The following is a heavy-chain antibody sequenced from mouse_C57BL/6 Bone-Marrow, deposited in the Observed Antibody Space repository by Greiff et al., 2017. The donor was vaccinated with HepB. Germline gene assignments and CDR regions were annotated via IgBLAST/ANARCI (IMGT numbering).Heavy chain of an antibody. J-gene: IGHJ4*01. CDR1: GYAFTNYL. Sequence: QVQLQQSGAELVRPGTSVKVSCKASGYAFTNYLIEWVKQRPGQGLEWIGVINPGSGGTNYNGKFKGKATLTADKSSSTAYMQLSSLTSEDSAVYFCAHYYDGSSYGAMDYWGQGTSVTVSS. D-gene: IGHD1-1*01. V-gene: IGHV1-54*01. CDR3: AHYYDGSSYGAMDY. CDR2: INPGSGGT.